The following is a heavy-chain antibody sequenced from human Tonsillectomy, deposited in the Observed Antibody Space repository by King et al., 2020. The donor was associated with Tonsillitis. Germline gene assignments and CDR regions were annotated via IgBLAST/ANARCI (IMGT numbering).Heavy chain of an antibody. CDR3: CSRGWDY. J-gene: IGHJ4*02. V-gene: IGHV3-48*04. CDR2: ISSSSSTI. D-gene: IGHD6-19*01. CDR1: GFTFSSYS. Sequence: VQLVESGGGLVQPGGSLRLSCAASGFTFSSYSMNWVRQTPGKGLEWLSYISSSSSTIYYADSVKGRFTISRDSAKNSLYLQMNSLRAEDTAVYYCCSRGWDYWGQGTLVTVSS.